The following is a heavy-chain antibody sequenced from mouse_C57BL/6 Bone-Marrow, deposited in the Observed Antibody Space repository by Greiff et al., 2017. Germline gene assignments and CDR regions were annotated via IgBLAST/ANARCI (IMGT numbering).Heavy chain of an antibody. CDR1: GYAFTNYL. CDR3: ARSDDYDGVDY. V-gene: IGHV1-54*01. CDR2: INPGSGGT. Sequence: VQLVESGAELVRPGTSVKVSCKASGYAFTNYLIEWVKQRPGQGLEWIGVINPGSGGTNYNEKFKGKATLTADKSSSTAYMQLSSLTSEDSAVYFCARSDDYDGVDYWGQGTTLTVSS. J-gene: IGHJ2*01. D-gene: IGHD2-4*01.